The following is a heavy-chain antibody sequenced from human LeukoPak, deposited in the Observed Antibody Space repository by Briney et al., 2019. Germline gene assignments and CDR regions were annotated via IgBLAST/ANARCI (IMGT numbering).Heavy chain of an antibody. CDR2: IYSGGTT. Sequence: PGGSLRLSCAASGFIVSSNYMSWVRRAPGKGLEWVSVIYSGGTTYYADSVKGRFTISRDNSNNTLYLRMNSLRAEDTAVYYCARGPVTRFEIWGQGTMVTVSS. CDR3: ARGPVTRFEI. CDR1: GFIVSSNY. V-gene: IGHV3-53*01. J-gene: IGHJ3*02. D-gene: IGHD4-17*01.